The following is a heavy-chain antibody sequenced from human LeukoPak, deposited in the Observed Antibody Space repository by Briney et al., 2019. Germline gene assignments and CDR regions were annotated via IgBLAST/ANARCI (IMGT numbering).Heavy chain of an antibody. Sequence: SETLSLTCAVYGGSFSGYYWSWIRQPPGKGLEWIGEINHSGSTNYNPSLKSRVTISVDTSKNQFSLKLSSVTAADTAVYYCARTAMVRYYYYYYYMDVWGKGTTVTVSS. V-gene: IGHV4-34*01. D-gene: IGHD5-18*01. CDR1: GGSFSGYY. CDR3: ARTAMVRYYYYYYYMDV. CDR2: INHSGST. J-gene: IGHJ6*03.